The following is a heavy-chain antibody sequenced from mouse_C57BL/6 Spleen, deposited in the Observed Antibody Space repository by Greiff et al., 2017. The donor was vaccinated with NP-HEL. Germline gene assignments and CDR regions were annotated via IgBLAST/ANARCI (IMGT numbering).Heavy chain of an antibody. V-gene: IGHV3-6*01. Sequence: ESGPGLVKPSQSLSLTCSVTGYSITSGYYWNWIRQFPGNKLEWMGYISYDGSNNYNPSLKNRISITRDTSKNQFFLKLNSVTTEDTATYYCASGGVYDYDGDASWFAYWGQGTLVTVSA. CDR2: ISYDGSN. D-gene: IGHD2-4*01. CDR1: GYSITSGYY. CDR3: ASGGVYDYDGDASWFAY. J-gene: IGHJ3*01.